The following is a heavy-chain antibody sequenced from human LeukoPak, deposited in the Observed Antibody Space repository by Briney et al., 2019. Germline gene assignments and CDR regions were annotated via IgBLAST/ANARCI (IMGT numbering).Heavy chain of an antibody. D-gene: IGHD2/OR15-2a*01. J-gene: IGHJ4*02. CDR1: GFTFSSYG. CDR3: ARETGAHCKGPGY. Sequence: PGRSLRLSCAASGFTFSSYGMHWVRQAPGKGLEWVAVIWYDGSNKYYADSVKGRFTISRDNSKNTLYLQMNSLRAEDTAVYYCARETGAHCKGPGYWGQGTLVTVSS. V-gene: IGHV3-33*01. CDR2: IWYDGSNK.